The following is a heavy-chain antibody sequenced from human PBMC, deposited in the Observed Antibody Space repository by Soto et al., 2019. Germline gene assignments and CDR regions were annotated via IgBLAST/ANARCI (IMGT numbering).Heavy chain of an antibody. D-gene: IGHD3-10*01. V-gene: IGHV3-33*06. CDR1: GFPFSRYG. J-gene: IGHJ6*02. CDR3: AKVLYASASFDREEGPSGIDV. Sequence: PGGSLRLSCAASGFPFSRYGMHWVRQAPGQGLGWVAVLWFDGSSKYYADSVQGRFTISTDNSKNTLDLQMDSLRAEDTAVYYAAKVLYASASFDREEGPSGIDVWGQGITVTVSS. CDR2: LWFDGSSK.